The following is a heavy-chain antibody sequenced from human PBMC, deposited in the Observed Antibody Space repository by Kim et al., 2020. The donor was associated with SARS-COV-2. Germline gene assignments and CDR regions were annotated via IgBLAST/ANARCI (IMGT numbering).Heavy chain of an antibody. J-gene: IGHJ6*02. Sequence: YIDNSGSTDYNPSLKSRVTISVDTSKNQFSLKLTSVTAADTAVYYCARLPFWGRGTTVTVSS. CDR2: IDNSGST. V-gene: IGHV4-61*07. CDR3: ARLPF.